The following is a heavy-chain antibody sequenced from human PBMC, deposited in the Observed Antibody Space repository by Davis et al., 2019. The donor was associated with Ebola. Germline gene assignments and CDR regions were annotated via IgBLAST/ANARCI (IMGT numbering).Heavy chain of an antibody. D-gene: IGHD6-13*01. Sequence: GESLKISCAASGFTFSSYWMSWVRQAPGKGLEWVSVIYSGGSTYYADSVKGRFTISRDNAKNSLYLQMNSLRAEDTAVYYCARVFIAAAGNGYGMDVWGQGTTVTVSS. CDR1: GFTFSSYW. V-gene: IGHV3-66*01. J-gene: IGHJ6*02. CDR3: ARVFIAAAGNGYGMDV. CDR2: IYSGGST.